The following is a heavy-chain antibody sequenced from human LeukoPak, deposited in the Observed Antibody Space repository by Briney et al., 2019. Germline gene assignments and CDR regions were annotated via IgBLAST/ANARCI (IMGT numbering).Heavy chain of an antibody. CDR3: ARDLGYCSSTSCYRSFDY. V-gene: IGHV1-69*13. Sequence: SVKVSCKASGGTFSIYAISWVRQAPGQGLEWMGGIIPIFGTANYAQKFQGRVTITADESTSTAYMELSSLRSEDTAVYYCARDLGYCSSTSCYRSFDYWGQGTLVTVSS. CDR1: GGTFSIYA. CDR2: IIPIFGTA. D-gene: IGHD2-2*03. J-gene: IGHJ4*02.